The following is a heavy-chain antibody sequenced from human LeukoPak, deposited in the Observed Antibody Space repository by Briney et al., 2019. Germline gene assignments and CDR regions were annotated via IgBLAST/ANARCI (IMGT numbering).Heavy chain of an antibody. Sequence: GGSLRLSCAASGFTFSSYAMHWVRQAPGKGLEWVAVISYDGSNKYYADSVKGRFTISRDNSKNTLYLQMNSLRAEDTAVYYCAKIRDWKVFDYWGQGTLVTVSS. CDR3: AKIRDWKVFDY. J-gene: IGHJ4*02. CDR2: ISYDGSNK. CDR1: GFTFSSYA. V-gene: IGHV3-30-3*01. D-gene: IGHD1-1*01.